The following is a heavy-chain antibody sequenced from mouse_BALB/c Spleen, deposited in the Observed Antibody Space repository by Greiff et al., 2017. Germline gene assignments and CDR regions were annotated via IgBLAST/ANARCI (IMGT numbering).Heavy chain of an antibody. D-gene: IGHD1-2*01. V-gene: IGHV10S3*01. CDR1: GFTFNTNA. J-gene: IGHJ4*01. Sequence: EVQLVETGGGLVQPKGSLKLSCAASGFTFNTNAMNWVRQAPGKGLEWVARIRSKSNNYATYYADSVKDRFTISRDDSQSMLYLQMNNLKTEDTAMYYCNYGYYAMDYWGQGTSVTVSS. CDR2: IRSKSNNYAT. CDR3: NYGYYAMDY.